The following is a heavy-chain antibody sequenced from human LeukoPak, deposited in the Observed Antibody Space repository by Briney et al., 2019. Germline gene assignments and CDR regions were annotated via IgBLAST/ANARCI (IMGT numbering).Heavy chain of an antibody. J-gene: IGHJ4*02. V-gene: IGHV4-59*12. CDR1: GGSITSYF. Sequence: SETLSLTCTVSGGSITSYFWSWIRQPPGKGLEWIGYVYNSGSTMYNPSLKSRVIISVDTSKNQFSLKLSSVTAADTAVYYCARGGVIRGAADYWGQGTLVTVSS. CDR3: ARGGVIRGAADY. D-gene: IGHD3-10*01. CDR2: VYNSGST.